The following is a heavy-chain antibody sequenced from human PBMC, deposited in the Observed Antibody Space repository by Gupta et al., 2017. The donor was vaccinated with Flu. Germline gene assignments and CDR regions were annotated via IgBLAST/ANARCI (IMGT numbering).Heavy chain of an antibody. D-gene: IGHD6-13*01. J-gene: IGHJ5*02. CDR3: ARERAAAGPLSWFDP. Sequence: APGKGLEWVAVIWYDGSNKYYADSVKGRFTISRDNSKNTLYLQMNSLRAEDTAVYYCARERAAAGPLSWFDPWGQGTLVTVSS. CDR2: IWYDGSNK. V-gene: IGHV3-33*01.